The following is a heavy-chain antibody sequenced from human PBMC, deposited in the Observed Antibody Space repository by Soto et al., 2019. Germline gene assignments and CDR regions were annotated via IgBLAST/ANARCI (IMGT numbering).Heavy chain of an antibody. CDR3: ARDSGAKLSSS. J-gene: IGHJ4*02. CDR2: IVPIYRTA. D-gene: IGHD6-13*01. CDR1: GGTFSSYR. Sequence: QVQLVQSGAEVKKPGSSVKVSCKASGGTFSSYRINWVRQAPGQGREWVGGIVPIYRTADYAQKFQGRVTITADESARTAYMALRSLKSQDTAVYYCARDSGAKLSSSWGQGTLVTVSS. V-gene: IGHV1-69*01.